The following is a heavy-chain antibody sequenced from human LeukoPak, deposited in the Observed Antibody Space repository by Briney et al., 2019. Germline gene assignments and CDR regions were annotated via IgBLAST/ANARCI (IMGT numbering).Heavy chain of an antibody. CDR3: AKDIRWFGELLWNAFDI. Sequence: PGRSLRLSCAASGFTFDDYAMHWVRQAPGKGLEWVSGISWNSGSIGYADSVKGRFTISRDNAKNSLYLQMNSLRAEDTALYYCAKDIRWFGELLWNAFDIWGQGTMVTVSS. D-gene: IGHD3-10*01. CDR2: ISWNSGSI. CDR1: GFTFDDYA. J-gene: IGHJ3*02. V-gene: IGHV3-9*01.